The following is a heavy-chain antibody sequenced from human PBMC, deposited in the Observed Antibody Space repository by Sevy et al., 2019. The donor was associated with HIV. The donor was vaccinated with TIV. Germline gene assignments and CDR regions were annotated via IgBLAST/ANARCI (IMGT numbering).Heavy chain of an antibody. CDR3: ARLQDYGSGSFSPWFGP. Sequence: SETLSLTCTISGASISSSYWSWIRQSPGKGLEWIGNLRHSGSTHFNPSLSSRVTISLDRSKNKFSLSLTSVTAADTAVYFCARLQDYGSGSFSPWFGPWGQGILVTVSS. CDR2: LRHSGST. CDR1: GASISSSY. D-gene: IGHD3-10*01. J-gene: IGHJ5*02. V-gene: IGHV4-59*01.